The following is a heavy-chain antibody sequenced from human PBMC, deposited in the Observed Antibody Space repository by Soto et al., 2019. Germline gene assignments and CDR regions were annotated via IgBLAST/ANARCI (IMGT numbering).Heavy chain of an antibody. CDR3: ARRNYGEEGYFFDF. D-gene: IGHD4-17*01. CDR2: IYDSGTT. V-gene: IGHV4-59*08. J-gene: IGHJ4*02. CDR1: GGSITGST. Sequence: QVQLRESGPGLVRPSETLSLTCTVSGGSITGSTWGCIRPPPGKGLEWIGCIYDSGTTTHNAALKSRVTISADTSKNQFYLNLRSVTAADTAVYYCARRNYGEEGYFFDFWGQGLLVTVS.